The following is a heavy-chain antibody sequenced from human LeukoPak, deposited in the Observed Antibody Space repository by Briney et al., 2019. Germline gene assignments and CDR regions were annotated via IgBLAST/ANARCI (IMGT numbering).Heavy chain of an antibody. J-gene: IGHJ4*02. CDR2: ISGSGGST. Sequence: GGSLRLSCAASGFTFSSYAMSWVRQAPGKGLEWVSAISGSGGSTYYADSVKGRFTISRDNSKNTLYLQMNSLRAEDTAVCYCAKDPARYSGYEIFDYWGQGTLVTVSS. V-gene: IGHV3-23*01. CDR3: AKDPARYSGYEIFDY. D-gene: IGHD5-12*01. CDR1: GFTFSSYA.